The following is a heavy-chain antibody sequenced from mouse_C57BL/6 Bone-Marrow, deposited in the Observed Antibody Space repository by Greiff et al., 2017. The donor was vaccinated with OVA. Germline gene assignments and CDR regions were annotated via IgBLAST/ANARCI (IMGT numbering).Heavy chain of an antibody. CDR3: ARGVRTMVTTGAMDY. CDR2: INPYNGGT. CDR1: GYTFTDYY. V-gene: IGHV1-19*01. D-gene: IGHD2-2*01. Sequence: VQLQQSGPVLVKPGASVKMSCKASGYTFTDYYMNWVKQSHGKSLEWIGVINPYNGGTSYNQKFKGKATLTVDKSSSTAYMELNSLTSEDSAVYYGARGVRTMVTTGAMDYWGQGTSVTVSS. J-gene: IGHJ4*01.